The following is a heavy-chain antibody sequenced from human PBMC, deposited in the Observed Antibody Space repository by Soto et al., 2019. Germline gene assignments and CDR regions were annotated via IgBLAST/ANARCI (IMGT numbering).Heavy chain of an antibody. Sequence: ASVKVSCKASGYTFTGYYMHWVRQAPGQGLEWMGWINPNSGGTNYAQKFQGWVTMTRDTSISTAYMELSRLRSDDTAVYYCARDSSAISSYGSGNTPSPGADYWGQGTLVTVSS. CDR1: GYTFTGYY. CDR2: INPNSGGT. D-gene: IGHD3-10*01. V-gene: IGHV1-2*04. CDR3: ARDSSAISSYGSGNTPSPGADY. J-gene: IGHJ4*02.